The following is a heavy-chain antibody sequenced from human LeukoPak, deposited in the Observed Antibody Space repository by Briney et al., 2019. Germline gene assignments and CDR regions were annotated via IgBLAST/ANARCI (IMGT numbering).Heavy chain of an antibody. Sequence: ASVKVSCKASGYTFTGYYMHWVRQAPGQGLEWMGRINPNSGGTNYAQKFQGRVTMTSDTSTTTVYMELSSLRSEDTAVYYCARERIAAAGDSNYYGMDVWGQGTTVTVSS. D-gene: IGHD6-13*01. V-gene: IGHV1-2*06. CDR2: INPNSGGT. CDR1: GYTFTGYY. CDR3: ARERIAAAGDSNYYGMDV. J-gene: IGHJ6*02.